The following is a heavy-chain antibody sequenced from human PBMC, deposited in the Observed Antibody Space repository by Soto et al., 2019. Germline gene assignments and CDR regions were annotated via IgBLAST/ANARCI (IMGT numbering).Heavy chain of an antibody. CDR2: VYHTGRT. D-gene: IGHD3-3*01. J-gene: IGHJ4*02. V-gene: IGHV4-61*01. Sequence: PSETLALTCTVSGGSSKSGSYSWSWIRQPPGKGLEWIGCVYHTGRTSYNPSLKSRVSISMDTSKNQFSLNLDSVTAADTAVYFCARDFAYFDSWGQGTLVTVSS. CDR3: ARDFAYFDS. CDR1: GGSSKSGSYS.